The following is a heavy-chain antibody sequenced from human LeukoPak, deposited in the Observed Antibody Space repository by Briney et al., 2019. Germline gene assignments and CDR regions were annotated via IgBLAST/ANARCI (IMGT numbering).Heavy chain of an antibody. V-gene: IGHV4-39*07. CDR1: GGSISSNSYY. J-gene: IGHJ4*02. D-gene: IGHD3-22*01. CDR3: ARDQRGYYDSSGYSPFDY. Sequence: SETLSLTCAVSGGSISSNSYYWGWIRQPPGKGLEWIGSIYYSGSTYYNPSLKSRVTISVDTSKNQFSLKLSSVTAADTAVYYCARDQRGYYDSSGYSPFDYWGQGTLVTVSS. CDR2: IYYSGST.